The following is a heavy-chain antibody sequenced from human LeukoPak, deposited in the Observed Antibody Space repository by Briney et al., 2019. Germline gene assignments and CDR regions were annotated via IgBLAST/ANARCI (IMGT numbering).Heavy chain of an antibody. CDR1: GFTVSSNY. V-gene: IGHV3-21*01. Sequence: PGGSLRLSCAASGFTVSSNYMSWVRQAPGKGLEWVSSISSSSSYIYYADSVKGRFTISRDNAKNSLYLQMNSLRAEDTAVYYCARADDYGDFTFDYWGQGTLVTVSS. J-gene: IGHJ4*02. CDR2: ISSSSSYI. D-gene: IGHD4-17*01. CDR3: ARADDYGDFTFDY.